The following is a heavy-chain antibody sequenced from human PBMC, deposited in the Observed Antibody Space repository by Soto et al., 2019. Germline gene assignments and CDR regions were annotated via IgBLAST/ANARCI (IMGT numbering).Heavy chain of an antibody. D-gene: IGHD3-3*01. V-gene: IGHV1-69*08. CDR2: IIPILGIA. CDR1: GGTFSSYT. J-gene: IGHJ6*03. Sequence: QVQLVQSGAEVKKPGSSVKVSCKASGGTFSSYTISWLRQAPGQGLEWMGRIIPILGIANYAQKFQGRVTITADKSTSKAYMELSSLRSEYTAVYYCARDRKRPYDFWSGYYPSYYYYYYMDVWGKGTTVTVSS. CDR3: ARDRKRPYDFWSGYYPSYYYYYYMDV.